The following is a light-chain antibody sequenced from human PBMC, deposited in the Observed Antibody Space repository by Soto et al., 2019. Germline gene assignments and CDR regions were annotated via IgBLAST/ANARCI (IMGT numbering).Light chain of an antibody. CDR3: QRYGTSRGA. Sequence: IVLTQSPDTLSLSPGERATLSCRASESVTTNFLAWYQQKPGQAPRLLIYGASTRASGIPDRFSGSGSVTDFTLTISRLEPEDFAVYYCQRYGTSRGAFGQGTKMEIK. J-gene: IGKJ2*01. CDR2: GAS. V-gene: IGKV3-20*01. CDR1: ESVTTNF.